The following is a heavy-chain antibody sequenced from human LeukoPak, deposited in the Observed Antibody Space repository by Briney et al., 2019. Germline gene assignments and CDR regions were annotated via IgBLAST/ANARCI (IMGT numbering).Heavy chain of an antibody. V-gene: IGHV3-7*01. CDR1: GFTFSSYW. CDR3: ARDKPIAVVPRPFDI. D-gene: IGHD6-19*01. Sequence: GGSLRLSCAASGFTFSSYWMSWVRQAPGKGLEWVANIKQDGSEKYYVDSVKGRFTISRDNAKNSLYLQMNSLRAEATAVYYCARDKPIAVVPRPFDIWGQGTMVTVSS. J-gene: IGHJ3*02. CDR2: IKQDGSEK.